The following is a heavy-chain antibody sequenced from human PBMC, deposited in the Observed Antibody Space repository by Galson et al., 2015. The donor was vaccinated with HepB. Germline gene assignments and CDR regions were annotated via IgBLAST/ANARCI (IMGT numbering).Heavy chain of an antibody. CDR3: ARELHGRWLATHSFDY. CDR1: GYTFTSYD. D-gene: IGHD6-19*01. J-gene: IGHJ4*02. CDR2: INPNSGGT. V-gene: IGHV1-2*02. Sequence: SVKVSCKASGYTFTSYDMHWVRQAPGQGLEWMGWINPNSGGTNYAQKFQGRVTMTRDRSVSTAYMELSWLTSDDTAVYYCARELHGRWLATHSFDYWGQGTLVTVSS.